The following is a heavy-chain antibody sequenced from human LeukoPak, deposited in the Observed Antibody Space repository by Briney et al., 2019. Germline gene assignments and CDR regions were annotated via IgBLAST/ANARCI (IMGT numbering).Heavy chain of an antibody. Sequence: GGSLRLSCAASGISVSSDYMSWVRQAPGKGLEWVSVIYSGGTTYYADSVKGRFTISRDNAKNSLYLQMNSLRDEDTAVYYCARVRGGYYIDYWGQGTLVTVSS. J-gene: IGHJ4*02. CDR2: IYSGGTT. CDR1: GISVSSDY. CDR3: ARVRGGYYIDY. V-gene: IGHV3-66*01. D-gene: IGHD3-3*01.